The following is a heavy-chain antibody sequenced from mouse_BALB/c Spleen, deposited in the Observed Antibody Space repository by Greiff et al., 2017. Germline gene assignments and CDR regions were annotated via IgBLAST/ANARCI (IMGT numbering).Heavy chain of an antibody. CDR3: ARGPVRTWFAY. Sequence: VQLQQSGAELVKPGAPVKLSCKASGYTFTSYWMNWVKQRPGRGLEWIGRIDPSDSETHYNQKFKDKATLTVDKSSSTAYIQLSSLTSEDSAVYYCARGPVRTWFAYWGQGTLVTVSA. CDR2: IDPSDSET. D-gene: IGHD2-14*01. CDR1: GYTFTSYW. J-gene: IGHJ3*01. V-gene: IGHV1-69*02.